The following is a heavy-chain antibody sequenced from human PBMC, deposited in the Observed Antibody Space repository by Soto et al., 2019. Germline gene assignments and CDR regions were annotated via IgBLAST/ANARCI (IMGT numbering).Heavy chain of an antibody. D-gene: IGHD1-7*01. CDR3: ATYNWNYNS. V-gene: IGHV3-48*02. CDR1: GFTFSSYN. J-gene: IGHJ4*02. Sequence: EVQLVESGGGLVQPGGSLRLSCAASGFTFSSYNMNWVRQAPGKGLEWISYISDSSSTVYYADSVKGRFTISRDDAKNSLYLQMNSLRDEDTAVYYCATYNWNYNSWRQGTLVTVSS. CDR2: ISDSSSTV.